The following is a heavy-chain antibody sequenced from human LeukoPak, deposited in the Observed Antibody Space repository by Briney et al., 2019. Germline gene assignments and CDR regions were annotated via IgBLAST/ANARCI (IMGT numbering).Heavy chain of an antibody. Sequence: GGSLRLSCAASGFTFNSYAMSWVRQAPGKGLEWVSAISPSGTDTYYADSVKGRFTISRDNSKNTLYLQMSSLRAEDSAVYYCAKRGGYEIMAAFDYWGQGTLVTVSS. CDR3: AKRGGYEIMAAFDY. V-gene: IGHV3-23*01. D-gene: IGHD3-16*01. CDR1: GFTFNSYA. CDR2: ISPSGTDT. J-gene: IGHJ4*02.